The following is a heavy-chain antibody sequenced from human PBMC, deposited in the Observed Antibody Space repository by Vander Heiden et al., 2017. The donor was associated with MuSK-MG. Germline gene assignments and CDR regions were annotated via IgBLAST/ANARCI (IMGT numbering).Heavy chain of an antibody. CDR2: ISGSGGST. Sequence: EVQLLESGGGLVQPGGSLRLSCAASGFTFSSYAMSWVRQAPGKGLGWVSAISGSGGSTYYADSVKGRFTISRDNSKNTLYLQMNSLRAEDTDVYYCANDDYDSSGHMLNLDAFDIWGQGTMVTVSS. J-gene: IGHJ3*02. CDR3: ANDDYDSSGHMLNLDAFDI. D-gene: IGHD3-22*01. V-gene: IGHV3-23*01. CDR1: GFTFSSYA.